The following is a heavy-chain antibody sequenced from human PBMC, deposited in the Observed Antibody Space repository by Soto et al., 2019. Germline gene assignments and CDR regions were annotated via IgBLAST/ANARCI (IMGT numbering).Heavy chain of an antibody. Sequence: GGSLRLSCAVSGVNFNTFGMHWVRQGPGKGLEWVAVIWFDGTNKYYADSVKGRFTISRDISKSTLYLQMNSLRPEDTAVYYCARDPSYDATGQPRGYYSGMDAWGQGTTVTVSS. CDR2: IWFDGTNK. CDR3: ARDPSYDATGQPRGYYSGMDA. D-gene: IGHD3-16*01. V-gene: IGHV3-33*01. CDR1: GVNFNTFG. J-gene: IGHJ6*02.